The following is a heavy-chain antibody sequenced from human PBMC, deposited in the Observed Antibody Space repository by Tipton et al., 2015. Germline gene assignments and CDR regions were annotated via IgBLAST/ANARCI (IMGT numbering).Heavy chain of an antibody. D-gene: IGHD6-19*01. V-gene: IGHV5-51*01. CDR3: ALPAHPYSSGPFDY. CDR1: GYTFTNYW. J-gene: IGHJ4*02. CDR2: IYPDDSDT. Sequence: QLVQSGAEVTKPGESLRISCKGSGYTFTNYWIGWVRQMPGKGLEWMGIIYPDDSDTRYSPSFQGQVTISADKSISTAYLQWSSLKASDTAMYYCALPAHPYSSGPFDYWGQGTLVTASS.